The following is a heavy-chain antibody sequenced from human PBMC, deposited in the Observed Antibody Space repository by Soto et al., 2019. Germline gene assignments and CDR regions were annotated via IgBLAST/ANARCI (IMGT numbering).Heavy chain of an antibody. Sequence: VGSLRLSCAASGFTFSSYEMNWVRQAPGKGLEWVSYISSSGSTIYYADSVKGRFTISRDNAKNSLYLQMNSLRAEDTAVYYCARAWYSSSPELGGMDVWGQGTTVTVSS. CDR1: GFTFSSYE. J-gene: IGHJ6*02. CDR2: ISSSGSTI. D-gene: IGHD6-6*01. V-gene: IGHV3-48*03. CDR3: ARAWYSSSPELGGMDV.